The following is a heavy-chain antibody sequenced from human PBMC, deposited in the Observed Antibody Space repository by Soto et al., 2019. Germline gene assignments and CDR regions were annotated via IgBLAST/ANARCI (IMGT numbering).Heavy chain of an antibody. CDR1: GGTFSSYA. J-gene: IGHJ4*02. Sequence: SVKVSCKASGGTFSSYAISWVRQAPGQGLEWMGGIIPIFGTANYAQKFQGRVTITADESTSTAYMELSSLRSEDTAVYYCASRESDYSYGKNYWGQGTLVTVSS. CDR2: IIPIFGTA. D-gene: IGHD5-18*01. V-gene: IGHV1-69*13. CDR3: ASRESDYSYGKNY.